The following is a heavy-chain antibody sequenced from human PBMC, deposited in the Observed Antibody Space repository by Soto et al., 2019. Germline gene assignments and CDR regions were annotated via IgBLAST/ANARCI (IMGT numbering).Heavy chain of an antibody. Sequence: PGGSLRLSCAASGFTFSSYDMHWVRQATGKGLEWVSAIGTAGDTYYPGSVKGRFTISRENAKNSLYLQMNSLRAEDTALYYCARDSYYDSSGYLDYWGQGTLVTVSS. CDR1: GFTFSSYD. CDR2: IGTAGDT. D-gene: IGHD3-22*01. V-gene: IGHV3-13*01. CDR3: ARDSYYDSSGYLDY. J-gene: IGHJ4*02.